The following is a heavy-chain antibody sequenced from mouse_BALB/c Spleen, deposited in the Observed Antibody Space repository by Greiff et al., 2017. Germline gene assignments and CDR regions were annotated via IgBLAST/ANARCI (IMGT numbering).Heavy chain of an antibody. CDR1: GYSFTGYN. CDR3: ARLDYRYGNFDY. V-gene: IGHV1S135*01. Sequence: VQLQQSGPELEKPGASVKISCKASGYSFTGYNMNWVKQSNGKSLEWIGNIDPYYGGTSYNQKFKGKATLTVDKSSSTAFMHLNSLTSEDSAVYYCARLDYRYGNFDYWGQGTTLTVSS. J-gene: IGHJ2*01. CDR2: IDPYYGGT. D-gene: IGHD2-14*01.